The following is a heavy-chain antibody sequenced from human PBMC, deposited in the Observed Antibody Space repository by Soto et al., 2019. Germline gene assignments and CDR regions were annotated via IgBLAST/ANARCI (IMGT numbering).Heavy chain of an antibody. D-gene: IGHD3-3*01. V-gene: IGHV1-2*02. Sequence: QLHLVQSGAVVKKPGASVTVSCSASGYPVTAYYMHWVRQAPGRGLEWMGGINPATGAAKYTQTCQGRDTRTRDTSTSKAFMELSGLTSEDTADFYCARGGGVGVAGSAAFDMWGQGTLVTVSS. CDR1: GYPVTAYY. CDR3: ARGGGVGVAGSAAFDM. CDR2: INPATGAA. J-gene: IGHJ3*02.